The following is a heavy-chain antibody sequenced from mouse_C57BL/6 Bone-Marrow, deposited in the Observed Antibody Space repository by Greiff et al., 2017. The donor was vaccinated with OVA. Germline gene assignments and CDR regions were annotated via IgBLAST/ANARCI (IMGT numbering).Heavy chain of an antibody. D-gene: IGHD1-1*01. CDR2: IHPSDSDT. CDR3: AFITTVVATSDAMDY. V-gene: IGHV1-74*01. Sequence: QVQLQQPGAELVKPGASVKVSCKASGYTFTSYWMHWVKQRPGQGLEWIGRIHPSDSDTNYNQKFKGKATLTVDKSSSTAYMQLSSLTSEDSAVYYCAFITTVVATSDAMDYWGQGTSVTVSS. CDR1: GYTFTSYW. J-gene: IGHJ4*01.